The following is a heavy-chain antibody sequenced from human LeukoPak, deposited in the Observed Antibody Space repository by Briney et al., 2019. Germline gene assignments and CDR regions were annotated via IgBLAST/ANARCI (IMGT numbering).Heavy chain of an antibody. CDR1: GGSFSGYY. D-gene: IGHD5-24*01. CDR2: INHSGST. Sequence: SETLSLTCAVDGGSFSGYYWSWIRQPPGKGLEWIGEINHSGSTNYNPSLKSRVTISVDTSKNQFSLKLSSVTAADTAVYYCATGARIRRWLQKDINFDYWGQGTLVTVSS. CDR3: ATGARIRRWLQKDINFDY. V-gene: IGHV4-34*01. J-gene: IGHJ4*02.